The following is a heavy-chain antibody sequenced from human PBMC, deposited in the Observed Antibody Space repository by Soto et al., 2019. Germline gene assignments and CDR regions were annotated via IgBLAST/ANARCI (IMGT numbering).Heavy chain of an antibody. V-gene: IGHV3-23*01. CDR3: VKVLNFDFWTGYRYYAMEI. J-gene: IGHJ6*02. CDR2: INGNGRKT. CDR1: GFTFSSYA. D-gene: IGHD3-3*01. Sequence: EEQLLESGGALVQPGGSLKLCCAASGFTFSSYAMNWVRQAPGKGLEWVSSINGNGRKTSYADSVRGRFTISRDNSKKTLFLHVNSLRAEDTAVYYCVKVLNFDFWTGYRYYAMEIWGQGTTVTVS.